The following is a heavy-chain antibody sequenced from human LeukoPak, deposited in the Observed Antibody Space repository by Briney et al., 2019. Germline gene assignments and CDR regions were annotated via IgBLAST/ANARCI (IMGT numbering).Heavy chain of an antibody. Sequence: GGSLRLSCAGSGFTFRSHAMDWVRQAPGKGLEWVSSINENSRYIYYTDSVKGRFTISRDNAINSLSLYMNSLRVEDTAVYYCTRSGTRLGTDFDYWGQGALVTVSS. CDR2: INENSRYI. D-gene: IGHD3-16*01. CDR3: TRSGTRLGTDFDY. CDR1: GFTFRSHA. J-gene: IGHJ4*02. V-gene: IGHV3-21*01.